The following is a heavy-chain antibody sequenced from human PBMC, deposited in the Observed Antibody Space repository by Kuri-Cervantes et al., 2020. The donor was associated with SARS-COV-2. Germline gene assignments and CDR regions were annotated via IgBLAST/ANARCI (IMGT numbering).Heavy chain of an antibody. V-gene: IGHV1-8*01. Sequence: ASVKVSCKASGYTFTSYDISWVRQATGQGLEWMGWMNPNSDNTGYAQKFQGRVTMTRNTSISTAYMELRSLRSDDTAVYYCARARFDYGDYEYYFDYWGQGTLVTVSS. D-gene: IGHD4-17*01. CDR3: ARARFDYGDYEYYFDY. CDR1: GYTFTSYD. J-gene: IGHJ4*02. CDR2: MNPNSDNT.